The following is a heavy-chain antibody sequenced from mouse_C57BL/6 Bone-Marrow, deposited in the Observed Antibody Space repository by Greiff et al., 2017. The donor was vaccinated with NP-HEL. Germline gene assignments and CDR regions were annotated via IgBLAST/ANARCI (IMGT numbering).Heavy chain of an antibody. J-gene: IGHJ4*01. Sequence: VMLVESGAELARPGASVKLSCKASGYTFTSYGISWVKQRTGQGLEWIGEIYPRSGNTYYNEKFKGKATLTADKSSSTAYMELRSLTSEDSAVYFCARRMDLWPYAMDYWGQGTSVTVSS. CDR3: ARRMDLWPYAMDY. CDR2: IYPRSGNT. CDR1: GYTFTSYG. D-gene: IGHD2-3*01. V-gene: IGHV1-81*01.